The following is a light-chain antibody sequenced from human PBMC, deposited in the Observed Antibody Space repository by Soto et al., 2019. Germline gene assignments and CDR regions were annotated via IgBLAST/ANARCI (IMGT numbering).Light chain of an antibody. CDR1: SGSIANNY. Sequence: NFMLTQPHSLSESPGKTVTISCTRSSGSIANNYVQWYQQRPGSAPIIVIYEDNQRPSGVPDRFSGSIDSSSNSASLIISGLKTEDEADYSWQSYDLSNVIFGGGTQLTVL. CDR2: EDN. J-gene: IGLJ2*01. V-gene: IGLV6-57*04. CDR3: QSYDLSNVI.